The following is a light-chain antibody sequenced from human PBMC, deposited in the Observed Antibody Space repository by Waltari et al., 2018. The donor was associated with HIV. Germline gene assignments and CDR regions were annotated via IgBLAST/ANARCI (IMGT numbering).Light chain of an antibody. Sequence: QSALTQPAPVSGSPGQSITISCTGTSSDVGGYKYVSWYHQHPGKAPKLMIYEVSNRPSGVSNRFSGSKSGNTASLTISGLQAEDEADYYCSSYTSSTVVFGGGTKLTVL. CDR2: EVS. CDR1: SSDVGGYKY. CDR3: SSYTSSTVV. V-gene: IGLV2-14*01. J-gene: IGLJ2*01.